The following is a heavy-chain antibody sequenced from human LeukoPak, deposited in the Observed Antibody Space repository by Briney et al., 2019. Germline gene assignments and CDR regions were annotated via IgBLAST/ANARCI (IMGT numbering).Heavy chain of an antibody. Sequence: GASVTVSCKASGGTFSSYAISWVRQAPGQGLEWMGGIIPIFGTANYAQKFQGRVTITADESTSTAYMELSSLRSEDTAVYYCARDRAPQWLVRDAFDIWGQGTMVTVSS. D-gene: IGHD6-19*01. CDR3: ARDRAPQWLVRDAFDI. CDR2: IIPIFGTA. J-gene: IGHJ3*02. CDR1: GGTFSSYA. V-gene: IGHV1-69*13.